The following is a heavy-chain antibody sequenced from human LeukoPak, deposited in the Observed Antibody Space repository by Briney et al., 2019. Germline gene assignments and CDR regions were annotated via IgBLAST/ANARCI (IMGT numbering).Heavy chain of an antibody. CDR1: GLAFSAYK. Sequence: GGSLRLSCAASGLAFSAYKMHWVRQAPRKGLVWVSRISTDGYTTDYADFVQGRFSASRDNTKNTWSLEMNSLRAEDTAVYYCVVGGSPGYWGQGTLVTVSS. CDR2: ISTDGYTT. CDR3: VVGGSPGY. J-gene: IGHJ4*02. D-gene: IGHD2-15*01. V-gene: IGHV3-74*01.